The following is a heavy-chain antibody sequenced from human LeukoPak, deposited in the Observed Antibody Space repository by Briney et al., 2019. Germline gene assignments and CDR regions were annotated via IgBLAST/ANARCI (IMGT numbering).Heavy chain of an antibody. V-gene: IGHV4-30-2*01. CDR1: GVTISSGGYY. CDR3: ARGGYSGYDHPFDY. D-gene: IGHD5-12*01. CDR2: IYRSGST. Sequence: PSETLSLTCAVSGVTISSGGYYWSWIRPPPGMGLVWVRYIYRSGSTYYNPSVKTRVTISVERSKNQFSLKLSSVTAADTAVYYCARGGYSGYDHPFDYWGQGTLVTVSS. J-gene: IGHJ4*02.